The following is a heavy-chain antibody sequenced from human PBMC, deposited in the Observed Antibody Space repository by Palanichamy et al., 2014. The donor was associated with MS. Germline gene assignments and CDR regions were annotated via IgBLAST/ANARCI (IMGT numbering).Heavy chain of an antibody. J-gene: IGHJ4*02. D-gene: IGHD5-12*01. CDR3: ARTSALAPFDY. CDR1: GFTFSSYW. V-gene: IGHV3-7*01. Sequence: EVQLVESGGGLVQPGGSLRLSCAASGFTFSSYWMSWVRQAPGKGLEWAANIKQDGSEKYYVDSVKGRFTISRDNAKNSLYLQMNSLRAEDTAVYYCARTSALAPFDYWGQGTLVTVSS. CDR2: IKQDGSEK.